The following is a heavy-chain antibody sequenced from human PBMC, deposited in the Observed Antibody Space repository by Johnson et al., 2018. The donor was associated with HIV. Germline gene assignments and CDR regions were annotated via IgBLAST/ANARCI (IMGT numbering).Heavy chain of an antibody. CDR1: DFTVGSIY. V-gene: IGHV3-66*01. CDR2: IYSGGSS. J-gene: IGHJ3*02. D-gene: IGHD4-17*01. CDR3: AKGADYADYEGAFDI. Sequence: VLLVESGGGLVQPGGSLRLSCAASDFTVGSIYMSWVRQAPGKGLEWVSLIYSGGSSYYADSVKGRFTFSRDTSKNTLYLQMNSLRVEDTAVYYCAKGADYADYEGAFDIWGQGTMVTVSS.